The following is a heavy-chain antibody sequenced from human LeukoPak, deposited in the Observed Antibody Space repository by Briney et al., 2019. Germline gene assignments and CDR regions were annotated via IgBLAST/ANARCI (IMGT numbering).Heavy chain of an antibody. Sequence: GGSLRLSCAASGFTFSNYAMRWVRQAPGKGLEWVSGISSSGTGTYYADSVKGRFTISRDNSKNTLYLQMNSLRAEDTAVYYCAKSTGLSRDYFDYWGQGTLVTVSS. CDR1: GFTFSNYA. J-gene: IGHJ4*02. CDR3: AKSTGLSRDYFDY. CDR2: ISSSGTGT. D-gene: IGHD3-16*02. V-gene: IGHV3-23*01.